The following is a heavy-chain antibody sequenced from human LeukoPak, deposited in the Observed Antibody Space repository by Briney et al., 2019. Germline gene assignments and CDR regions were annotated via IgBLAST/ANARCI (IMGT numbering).Heavy chain of an antibody. J-gene: IGHJ4*02. CDR1: GFTFSSYS. CDR3: ATRSGGCSSTSCYFRY. V-gene: IGHV3-48*01. D-gene: IGHD2-2*01. Sequence: GGPLRLSCAASGFTFSSYSMNWLRQAPAKGLEWVSYISSSSSTIYYADSVKGRFTISRDNSKNTLYLQMNSLRADDTAVYYCATRSGGCSSTSCYFRYWGQGTLVTVAS. CDR2: ISSSSSTI.